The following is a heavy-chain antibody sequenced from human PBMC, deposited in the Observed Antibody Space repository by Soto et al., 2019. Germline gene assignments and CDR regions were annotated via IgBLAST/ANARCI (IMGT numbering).Heavy chain of an antibody. V-gene: IGHV3-23*01. CDR1: GFTFSSYT. CDR3: AKNRGVGDAFDI. CDR2: ITGSGGRT. D-gene: IGHD3-10*01. Sequence: EVQLLESGGGLLQPGGSLRLSCAASGFTFSSYTMTWVRQAPWKGLEWVSSITGSGGRTYYVDSVKGQFTISRDNSKNTLFLQMKNLRADDTAVYYCAKNRGVGDAFDIWGQGTMVTVSS. J-gene: IGHJ3*02.